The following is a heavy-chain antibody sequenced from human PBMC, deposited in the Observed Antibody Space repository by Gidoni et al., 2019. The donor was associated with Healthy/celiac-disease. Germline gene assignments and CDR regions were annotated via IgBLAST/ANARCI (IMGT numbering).Heavy chain of an antibody. CDR1: GGTFSSYA. Sequence: QVQLVQSGAEVKKPGSSVKVSCKASGGTFSSYAISWVQQAPGQGLEWMVGIITFFGTANYAQKFQCRVTITADESTSTAYMELSSLRSEDTAVYSCARDAGDCMDVWGQGTTVTVSS. CDR3: ARDAGDCMDV. J-gene: IGHJ6*02. CDR2: IITFFGTA. V-gene: IGHV1-69*01.